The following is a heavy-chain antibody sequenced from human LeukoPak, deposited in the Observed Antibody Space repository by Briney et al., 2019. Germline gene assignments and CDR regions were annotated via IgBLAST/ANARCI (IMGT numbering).Heavy chain of an antibody. CDR3: ARDSAIVGALFDY. D-gene: IGHD1-26*01. Sequence: ASVKVSCKASGYTFTGYYMHWVRQAPGQGPEWMGWINPNSGGTNYAQKFQGRVTMTRDTSISTAYMELSRLRSDDTAVYYCARDSAIVGALFDYWGQGTLVTVSS. CDR1: GYTFTGYY. CDR2: INPNSGGT. V-gene: IGHV1-2*02. J-gene: IGHJ4*02.